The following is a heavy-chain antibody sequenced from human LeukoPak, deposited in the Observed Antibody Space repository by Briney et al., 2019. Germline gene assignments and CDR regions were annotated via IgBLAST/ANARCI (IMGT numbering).Heavy chain of an antibody. CDR3: ASGSGSYRRFDY. Sequence: PSETLSLTCTVSGGSISSYYWSWLRQSPGKGLEWIGYIYYSGSTNYNPSLKSRVTISVDTSKNQFSLKLSSVTAADTAVYYCASGSGSYRRFDYWGQGTLVTVSS. CDR2: IYYSGST. J-gene: IGHJ4*02. D-gene: IGHD3-10*01. CDR1: GGSISSYY. V-gene: IGHV4-59*01.